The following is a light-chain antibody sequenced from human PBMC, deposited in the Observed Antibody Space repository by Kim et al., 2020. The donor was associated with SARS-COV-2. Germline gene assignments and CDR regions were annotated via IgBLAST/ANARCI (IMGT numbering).Light chain of an antibody. V-gene: IGLV2-8*01. CDR1: SSDVGSYNY. CDR3: ASYASNITGV. CDR2: DVN. J-gene: IGLJ2*01. Sequence: QSALTQPPSASGSPGQSVTISCTGTSSDVGSYNYVSWYQQHPGKAPRLMFYDVNKRPSGVADRFSASKSGNTASLTISGLQAEDEADYYCASYASNITGVFGGGTQLTVL.